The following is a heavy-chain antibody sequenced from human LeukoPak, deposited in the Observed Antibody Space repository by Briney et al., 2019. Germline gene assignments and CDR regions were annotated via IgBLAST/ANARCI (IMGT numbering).Heavy chain of an antibody. CDR1: GFTFTSSA. D-gene: IGHD3-22*01. CDR3: AANRYYDSSGYPDVFDI. V-gene: IGHV1-58*02. CDR2: IVFSSVNT. Sequence: SVTVSCKASGFTFTSSAMQWVRQARGQRLEWIGWIVFSSVNTNAAQKYQERVTITRDMSKSTAYMELSNLRSEDTDLYYCAANRYYDSSGYPDVFDIWGQGAMVTV. J-gene: IGHJ3*02.